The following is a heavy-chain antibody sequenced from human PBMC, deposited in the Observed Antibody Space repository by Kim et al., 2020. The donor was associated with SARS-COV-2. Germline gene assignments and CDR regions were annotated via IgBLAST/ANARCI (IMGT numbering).Heavy chain of an antibody. V-gene: IGHV1-2*06. J-gene: IGHJ4*02. CDR3: ARQHGDLDC. CDR2: INPKSGDT. Sequence: ASVKVSCKASGYTFTDYYVNWVRQAPGQGLEWMGRINPKSGDTNYAQNFQGRVTMTRDTSISTAYMELSSLISDDMAVYYCARQHGDLDCWGQGTLVTVSS. D-gene: IGHD2-21*01. CDR1: GYTFTDYY.